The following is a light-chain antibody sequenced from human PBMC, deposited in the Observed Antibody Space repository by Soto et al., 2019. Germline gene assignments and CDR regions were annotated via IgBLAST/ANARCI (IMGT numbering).Light chain of an antibody. CDR1: QSVISTS. Sequence: FVVTQSPGTLSLSPGERATLSCRASQSVISTSLAWYQQKPGQAPRLLIYGASSRATGIPDRFSGSGSGTDFTLTISRLEPEDFAVYFCQQYGSSPWTFGQGTKVDIK. CDR3: QQYGSSPWT. J-gene: IGKJ1*01. V-gene: IGKV3-20*01. CDR2: GAS.